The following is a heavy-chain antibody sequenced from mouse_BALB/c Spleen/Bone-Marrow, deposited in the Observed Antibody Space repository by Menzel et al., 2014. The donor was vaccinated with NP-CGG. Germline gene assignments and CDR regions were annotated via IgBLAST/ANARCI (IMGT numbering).Heavy chain of an antibody. CDR2: IWSGGST. Sequence: EESGGRLVTPGTPLTLTCTVSGFSLSSYAMTWVRQAPGKGLEWIGVIWSGGSTYYASWAKGRFTISRTSTTVDLKITSPTTEDTATYFCARDLDTGYAGHGYAHNDAFDPWGPGTLVTVSS. CDR1: GFSLSSYA. D-gene: IGHD2-2*01. V-gene: IGHV5-6-5*01. CDR3: ARDLDTGYAGHGYAHNDAFDP. J-gene: IGHJ1*01.